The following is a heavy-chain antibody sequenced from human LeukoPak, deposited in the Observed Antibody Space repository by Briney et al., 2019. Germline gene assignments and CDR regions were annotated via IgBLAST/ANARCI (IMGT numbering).Heavy chain of an antibody. Sequence: SETLSLTCTVSGGSISSSSAYWGWIRQPPGKGLEWIGSIYYSKNTYYNPSLKSRVTISADTSKNQFSLTLGSVSATDTAVYYCVSARGFSYGYFDYCGQGTLVTVSS. CDR3: VSARGFSYGYFDY. CDR2: IYYSKNT. D-gene: IGHD5-18*01. V-gene: IGHV4-39*01. J-gene: IGHJ4*02. CDR1: GGSISSSSAY.